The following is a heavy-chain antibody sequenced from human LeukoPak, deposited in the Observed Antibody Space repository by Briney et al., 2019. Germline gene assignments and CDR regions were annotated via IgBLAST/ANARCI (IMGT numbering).Heavy chain of an antibody. J-gene: IGHJ4*02. CDR1: GGSISSSSYY. CDR3: ATLVDTAMVTGDY. Sequence: SETLSLTCTVSGGSISSSSYYWGWIRQPPGKGLEWIGSIYYSGSTYYNPSLKSRVTISVDTSKNQFSLKLSSVTAADTAVYYCATLVDTAMVTGDYWGQGTLVTVSS. CDR2: IYYSGST. V-gene: IGHV4-39*01. D-gene: IGHD5-18*01.